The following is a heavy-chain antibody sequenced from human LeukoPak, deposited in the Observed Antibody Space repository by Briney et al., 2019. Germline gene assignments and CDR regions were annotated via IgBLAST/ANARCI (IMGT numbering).Heavy chain of an antibody. V-gene: IGHV1-69*05. CDR2: IIPIFGTA. J-gene: IGHJ4*02. Sequence: SVKVSCKASGGTFSSYAISWVGQAPGQGVEWMGGIIPIFGTANYAQKFQGRVTITTDESTSTAYMEVSRLRSEDTAVYYCARVSFRDSSGYYYFDYWGQGTLVTVSS. D-gene: IGHD3-22*01. CDR3: ARVSFRDSSGYYYFDY. CDR1: GGTFSSYA.